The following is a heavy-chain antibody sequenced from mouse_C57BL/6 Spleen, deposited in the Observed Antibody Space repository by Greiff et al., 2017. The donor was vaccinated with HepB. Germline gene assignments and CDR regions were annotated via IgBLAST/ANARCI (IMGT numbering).Heavy chain of an antibody. V-gene: IGHV5-17*01. CDR1: GFTFSDYG. Sequence: EVKVVESGGGLVKPGGSLKLSCAASGFTFSDYGMHWVRQAPEKGLEWVAYISSGSSTIYYADTVKGRFTISRDNAKNTLFLQMTSLRSEDTAMYYCARPGSNFGYAMDYWGQGTSVTVSS. J-gene: IGHJ4*01. CDR3: ARPGSNFGYAMDY. D-gene: IGHD2-5*01. CDR2: ISSGSSTI.